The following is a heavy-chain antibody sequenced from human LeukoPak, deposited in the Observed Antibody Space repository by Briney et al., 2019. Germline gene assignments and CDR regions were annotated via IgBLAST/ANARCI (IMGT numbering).Heavy chain of an antibody. D-gene: IGHD6-19*01. J-gene: IGHJ4*02. Sequence: SVKVSCKASGGTFSSYAISWVRQAPGQGLEWMGGIIPMSDTANYPQKFRGRLTITADIPTSTVYMELNSLRAEDTAVYYCARGPSGGWKAFDYWGQGTLVTVSS. V-gene: IGHV1-69*06. CDR1: GGTFSSYA. CDR3: ARGPSGGWKAFDY. CDR2: IIPMSDTA.